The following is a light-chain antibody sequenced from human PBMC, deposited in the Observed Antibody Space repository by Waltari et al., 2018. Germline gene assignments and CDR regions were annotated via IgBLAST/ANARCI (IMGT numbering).Light chain of an antibody. Sequence: EIVMTQSPATLSVSPGERATLYCKASQSVITNLAWYQQKPGQPPTLPIYGAAARATGIPERFSGSGFGTEFTLAISSLQSEDSAIYYCQQYHNWPRVFGQGTKVEIK. CDR1: QSVITN. J-gene: IGKJ1*01. CDR3: QQYHNWPRV. V-gene: IGKV3-15*01. CDR2: GAA.